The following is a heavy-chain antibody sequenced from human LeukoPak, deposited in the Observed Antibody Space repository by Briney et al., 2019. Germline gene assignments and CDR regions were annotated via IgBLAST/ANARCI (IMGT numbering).Heavy chain of an antibody. CDR2: ISGSSNSI. CDR3: ARDTGVAVAAASFDY. Sequence: GGSLRLSCVGSGFSFSSYTMNWVRQAPGKGLEWVSSISGSSNSIHYIDSVEGRFTITRDNAKNSLYLQMNSLRPEDTAMYYCARDTGVAVAAASFDYWGQGTLVTASS. V-gene: IGHV3-21*01. CDR1: GFSFSSYT. J-gene: IGHJ4*02. D-gene: IGHD2-21*01.